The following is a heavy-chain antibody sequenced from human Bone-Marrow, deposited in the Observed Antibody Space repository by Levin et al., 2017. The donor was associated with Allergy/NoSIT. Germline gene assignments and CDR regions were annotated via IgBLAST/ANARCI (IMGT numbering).Heavy chain of an antibody. J-gene: IGHJ4*02. CDR2: IHYSGSV. CDR1: GGSINDYY. CDR3: ARHYRTNNWNALDY. Sequence: PSETLSLTCNVSGGSINDYYWSWIRQTPGKGLEWIGYIHYSGSVNYNPSLSSRLTISVDTSNNQFSLRLRSVTAADTPVYFCARHYRTNNWNALDYWGQGTLVTVSS. V-gene: IGHV4-59*08. D-gene: IGHD1-1*01.